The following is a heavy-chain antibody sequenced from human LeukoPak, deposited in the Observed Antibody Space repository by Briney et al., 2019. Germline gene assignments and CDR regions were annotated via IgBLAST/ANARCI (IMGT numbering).Heavy chain of an antibody. CDR3: ARDPYDSSGYYYSRYYYGMDV. CDR2: IIPIFGIA. V-gene: IGHV1-69*04. Sequence: ASVKVSRKASGGTFSSYAISWVRQAPGQGREWMGRIIPIFGIANYAQKFQGRVTITADKSTSTAYMELSSLRSGDTAVYYCARDPYDSSGYYYSRYYYGMDVWGQGTTVTVSS. CDR1: GGTFSSYA. J-gene: IGHJ6*02. D-gene: IGHD3-22*01.